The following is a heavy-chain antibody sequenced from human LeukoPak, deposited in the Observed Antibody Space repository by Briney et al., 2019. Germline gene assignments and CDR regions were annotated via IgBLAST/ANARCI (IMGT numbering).Heavy chain of an antibody. Sequence: SETLSLTCTVSGGYISSYYWSWIRQPAGKGLEWIGRIYTSGSTNYNPSLKSRVTMSVDTSKNQFSLKLSSVTAADTAVYYCARDSHYDILTGYFHFDYWGQGTLVTVSS. D-gene: IGHD3-9*01. CDR2: IYTSGST. J-gene: IGHJ4*02. V-gene: IGHV4-4*07. CDR1: GGYISSYY. CDR3: ARDSHYDILTGYFHFDY.